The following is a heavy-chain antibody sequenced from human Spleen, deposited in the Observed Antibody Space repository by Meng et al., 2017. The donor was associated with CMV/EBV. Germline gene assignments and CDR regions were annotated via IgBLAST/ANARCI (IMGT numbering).Heavy chain of an antibody. J-gene: IGHJ6*02. CDR1: GYTFGGHY. CDR2: INPNSDGA. Sequence: ASVKVSCKTSGYTFGGHYMHWVRQAPGQGLEWMGWINPNSDGANYAHKFQGRVTMTRDTSISTAYMELSRLRSDDTAVYYCARVRVATTPSYFYYGMDVWGQGTTVTVSS. D-gene: IGHD2-15*01. CDR3: ARVRVATTPSYFYYGMDV. V-gene: IGHV1-2*02.